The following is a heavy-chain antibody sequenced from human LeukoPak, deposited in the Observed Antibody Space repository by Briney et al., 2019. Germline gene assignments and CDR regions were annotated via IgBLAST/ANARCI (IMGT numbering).Heavy chain of an antibody. Sequence: PSETLSLTCTVSGGSISSSSYYWGWIRQPPGKGLEWIGGIYYSGSTYYNPSLKSRVTISVDTSKNQFSLKLSSVTAADTAVYYCASVLRYFDWLVAFDYWGQGTLVTVSS. D-gene: IGHD3-9*01. J-gene: IGHJ4*02. CDR1: GGSISSSSYY. CDR3: ASVLRYFDWLVAFDY. CDR2: IYYSGST. V-gene: IGHV4-39*01.